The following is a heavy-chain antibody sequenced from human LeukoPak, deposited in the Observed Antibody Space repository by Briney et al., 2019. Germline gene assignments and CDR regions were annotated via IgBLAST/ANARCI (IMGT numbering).Heavy chain of an antibody. CDR3: ARAYCVGDCTVLHIYFDN. CDR1: GGSFSGYY. Sequence: SETLSLTCAVYGGSFSGYYWSWIRQPPGKGLEWIGEINHSGSTYYNPSLKSRVTISVDTSKNQFSLKLRSVMAADTAVYYCARAYCVGDCTVLHIYFDNWGQGTLVTVSS. J-gene: IGHJ4*02. D-gene: IGHD2-21*02. V-gene: IGHV4-34*01. CDR2: INHSGST.